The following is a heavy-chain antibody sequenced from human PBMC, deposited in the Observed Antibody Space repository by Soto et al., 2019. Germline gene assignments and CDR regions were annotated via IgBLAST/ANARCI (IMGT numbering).Heavy chain of an antibody. Sequence: GVSLKISCKVSGYSFTSYWISWVRQMPGKGLEWMGRIDPSDSYTNYSPSFQGHVTISADKSISTAYLQWSSLKASDTAMYYCARRPVAARPDYYYYGMDVWGQGTTVTVSS. J-gene: IGHJ6*02. CDR1: GYSFTSYW. CDR2: IDPSDSYT. D-gene: IGHD6-6*01. V-gene: IGHV5-10-1*01. CDR3: ARRPVAARPDYYYYGMDV.